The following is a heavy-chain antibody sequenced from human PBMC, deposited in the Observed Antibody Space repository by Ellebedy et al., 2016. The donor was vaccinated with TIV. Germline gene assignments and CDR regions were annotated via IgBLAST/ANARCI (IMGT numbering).Heavy chain of an antibody. J-gene: IGHJ6*02. Sequence: GESLKISCAASGFAVSSNYMTWVRQAPGRGLEWVSLIYSDGNTNYADSVRGRFPISSDSSKNTLDLQMNSLRAEDTAVYYCARAGEYCDFPQNCYAMDVWGQGTTVTVS. CDR2: IYSDGNT. V-gene: IGHV3-53*01. CDR1: GFAVSSNY. D-gene: IGHD2/OR15-2a*01. CDR3: ARAGEYCDFPQNCYAMDV.